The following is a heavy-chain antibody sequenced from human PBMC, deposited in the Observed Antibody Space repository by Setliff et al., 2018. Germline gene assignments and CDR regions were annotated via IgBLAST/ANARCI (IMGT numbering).Heavy chain of an antibody. CDR2: ISAYNGNT. D-gene: IGHD3-22*01. Sequence: GASVKVSCKASGYTFTSYGISWVRQAPGQGLEWMGWISAYNGNTNYAQKLQGRVTMTTDTSTSTAYMELRSLRSDDTAVYYCARAQTGMGSGYYYDPEGEYFQHWGQGTLVTVS. CDR3: ARAQTGMGSGYYYDPEGEYFQH. J-gene: IGHJ1*01. V-gene: IGHV1-18*01. CDR1: GYTFTSYG.